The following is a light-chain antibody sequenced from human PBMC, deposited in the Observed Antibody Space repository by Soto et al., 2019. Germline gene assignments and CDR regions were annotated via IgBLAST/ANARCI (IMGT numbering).Light chain of an antibody. J-gene: IGKJ4*01. Sequence: EIVLTQSPGTLSLSPGDRATLSCRASQSLSSSFLAWYQQKPGQAPRLLIYGASSRATGIPDRFSGRGSGTDFTLTISRLEPEASAVYYCHQYDSSLTFGGGTKVEIK. CDR2: GAS. V-gene: IGKV3-20*01. CDR3: HQYDSSLT. CDR1: QSLSSSF.